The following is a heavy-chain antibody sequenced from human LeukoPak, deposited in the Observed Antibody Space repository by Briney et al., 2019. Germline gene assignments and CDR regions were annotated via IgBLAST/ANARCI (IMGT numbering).Heavy chain of an antibody. D-gene: IGHD2-15*01. CDR1: GFTFSSYG. Sequence: GGSLRLSCAASGFTFSSYGMHWVRQAPGKGLEWVAVIWYDGSNKYYADSVKGRFTISRDNSKNTLYLQMNSLRAEDTAVYYCAGGSDIVVVVAAAFDYWGQGTLVTVSS. CDR2: IWYDGSNK. J-gene: IGHJ4*02. CDR3: AGGSDIVVVVAAAFDY. V-gene: IGHV3-33*01.